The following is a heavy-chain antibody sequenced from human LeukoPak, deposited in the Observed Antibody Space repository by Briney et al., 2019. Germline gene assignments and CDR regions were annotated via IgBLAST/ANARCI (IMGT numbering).Heavy chain of an antibody. CDR3: TRVHYDFWKSGYLFGWDS. D-gene: IGHD3-3*01. V-gene: IGHV1-2*02. J-gene: IGHJ4*02. Sequence: ASVKVSCKASGYTFTDYYIHWVRQAPGQGLEWMGWINPNSGDTFYAQKFHGRVSMARDTSINTAYMELSSLRSDDTAVYYCTRVHYDFWKSGYLFGWDSWGQGTLVTVSS. CDR1: GYTFTDYY. CDR2: INPNSGDT.